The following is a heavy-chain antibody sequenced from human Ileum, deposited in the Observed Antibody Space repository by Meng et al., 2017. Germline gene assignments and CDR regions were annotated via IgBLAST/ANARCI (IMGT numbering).Heavy chain of an antibody. CDR1: GYAFTNYY. Sequence: QGEGVQSGDGVKKPGASVKVSCKASGYAFTNYYMHWVRQAPGQGLEWMGIINPSGVSTTFAQKFQGRVTLTRDTSTSTVYMELSNLRSEDTAVYYCAAPGVAPPGLTGDYWGQGTLVTVSS. CDR3: AAPGVAPPGLTGDY. D-gene: IGHD3/OR15-3a*01. CDR2: INPSGVST. V-gene: IGHV1-46*01. J-gene: IGHJ4*02.